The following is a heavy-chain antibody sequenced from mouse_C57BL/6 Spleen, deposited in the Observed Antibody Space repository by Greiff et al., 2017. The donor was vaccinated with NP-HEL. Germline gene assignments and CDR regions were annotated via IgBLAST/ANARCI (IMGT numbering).Heavy chain of an antibody. CDR3: ARSPYYGSSPFDY. CDR1: GYTFTSYW. CDR2: IHPNSGST. D-gene: IGHD1-1*01. V-gene: IGHV1-64*01. J-gene: IGHJ2*01. Sequence: QVQLQQPGAELVKPGASVKLSCKASGYTFTSYWMHWVKQRPGQGLEWIGMIHPNSGSTNYNEKFKSKATLTVDKSSSTAYMQLSSLTSEDSAVYYCARSPYYGSSPFDYWGQGTTLTVSS.